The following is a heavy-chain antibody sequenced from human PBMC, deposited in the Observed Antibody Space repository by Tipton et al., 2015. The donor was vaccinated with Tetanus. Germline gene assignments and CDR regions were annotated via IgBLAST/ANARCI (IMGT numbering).Heavy chain of an antibody. D-gene: IGHD5-24*01. V-gene: IGHV4-4*02. J-gene: IGHJ3*01. Sequence: TLSLTCAVSGGSIRSSNWWSWVRQTPGKGLEWIGEIYHSGTTNYNPSLKSRVTMSVDNSKNQFSLRLRSVAAADTAVYYCARGGRDAYNNPLGAFDVWGRGTTVTVSS. CDR1: GGSIRSSNW. CDR2: IYHSGTT. CDR3: ARGGRDAYNNPLGAFDV.